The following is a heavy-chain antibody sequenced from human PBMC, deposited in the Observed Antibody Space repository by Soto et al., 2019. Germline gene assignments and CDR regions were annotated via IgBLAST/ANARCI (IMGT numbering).Heavy chain of an antibody. V-gene: IGHV4-59*01. J-gene: IGHJ6*02. D-gene: IGHD2-15*01. Sequence: PSETLSLTCTVSGDSIRSYYWSWIRQPPGKGLEWIGYISYTGSTHYNPSLKSRVTISADTSKNQFSRKLSSVTTADTARYYCEREGVAASYHSYGMDVWGQGSTVTVSS. CDR3: EREGVAASYHSYGMDV. CDR1: GDSIRSYY. CDR2: ISYTGST.